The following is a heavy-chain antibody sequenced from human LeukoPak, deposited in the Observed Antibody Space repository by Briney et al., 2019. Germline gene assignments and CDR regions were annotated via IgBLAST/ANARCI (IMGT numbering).Heavy chain of an antibody. V-gene: IGHV1-46*01. CDR3: AREYSSSWYYYYYMDV. CDR2: INPSGGST. Sequence: ASVKVSCKASGYTFTSYYMHCVRQAPAQGLEWMGIINPSGGSTSYAQKFQGRVTMTRDMSTSTVYMELSSLRSEDTAVYYCAREYSSSWYYYYYMDVWGKGTTVTIPS. CDR1: GYTFTSYY. D-gene: IGHD6-13*01. J-gene: IGHJ6*03.